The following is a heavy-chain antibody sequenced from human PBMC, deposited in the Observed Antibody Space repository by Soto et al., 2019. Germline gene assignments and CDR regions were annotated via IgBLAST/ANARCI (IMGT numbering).Heavy chain of an antibody. CDR3: AKERTYSVASGFDY. J-gene: IGHJ4*02. Sequence: SLRLSCAASGFTFTTYGMHWVRRAPGKGLEWVAVISYDGSHAYYADSVKGRFTISRDNSKNTLYLQINSLRAEDTAVYYCAKERTYSVASGFDYWGRGTQV. D-gene: IGHD1-26*01. CDR2: ISYDGSHA. CDR1: GFTFTTYG. V-gene: IGHV3-30*18.